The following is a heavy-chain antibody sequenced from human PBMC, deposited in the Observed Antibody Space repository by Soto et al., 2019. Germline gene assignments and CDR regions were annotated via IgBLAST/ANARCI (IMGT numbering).Heavy chain of an antibody. J-gene: IGHJ6*02. CDR2: IIPIFGTA. V-gene: IGHV1-69*13. Sequence: SVKVSCKASGGTFSSYAISWVRQAPGQGLEWMGGIIPIFGTANYAQRFQGRVTITADESTSTAYMELSSLRSEDTAVYYCAREPRYYDILTGHYSAYYYYGMDVWGQGTTVTVSS. CDR3: AREPRYYDILTGHYSAYYYYGMDV. CDR1: GGTFSSYA. D-gene: IGHD3-9*01.